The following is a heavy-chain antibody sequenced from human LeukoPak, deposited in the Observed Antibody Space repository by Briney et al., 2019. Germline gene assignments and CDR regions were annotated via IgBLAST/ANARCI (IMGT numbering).Heavy chain of an antibody. V-gene: IGHV3-43*02. CDR1: RFILDDYA. J-gene: IGHJ4*02. CDR3: AKGRYRSAWYDFDY. CDR2: ISGDGADT. Sequence: GGSLRLSCAVSRFILDDYAMNWVRQAPGKGLEWVSLISGDGADTHYADSVKGRFTISRDNTKNSLYLQMNSLRTEDTALYYCAKGRYRSAWYDFDYWGQGTLVTVSS. D-gene: IGHD6-19*01.